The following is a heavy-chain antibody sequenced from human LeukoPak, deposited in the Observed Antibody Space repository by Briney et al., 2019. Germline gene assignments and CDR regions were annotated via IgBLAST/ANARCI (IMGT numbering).Heavy chain of an antibody. CDR2: ISGSGGST. Sequence: GGSLRLSCAPSGFTFSSYAMSWARKAPGRGLEWVSAISGSGGSTYYADSMKGRFTISRDNSKNTLYLQMNSLRVEDTGVYYCASGDCSSASCMGYWGQGTLVTVSS. CDR1: GFTFSSYA. J-gene: IGHJ4*02. V-gene: IGHV3-23*01. CDR3: ASGDCSSASCMGY. D-gene: IGHD2-2*01.